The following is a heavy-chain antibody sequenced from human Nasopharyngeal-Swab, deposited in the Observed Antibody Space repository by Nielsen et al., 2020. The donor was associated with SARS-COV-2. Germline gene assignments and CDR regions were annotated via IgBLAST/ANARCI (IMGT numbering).Heavy chain of an antibody. D-gene: IGHD6-19*01. J-gene: IGHJ6*02. Sequence: GQAPGKGLGWIGYIYYSGSTYYNPSLKSRVTISVDTSKNQFSLKLSSVTAADTAVYYCARDSGVAGTKYYYYGMDVWGQGTTVTVSS. CDR3: ARDSGVAGTKYYYYGMDV. V-gene: IGHV4-30-4*01. CDR2: IYYSGST.